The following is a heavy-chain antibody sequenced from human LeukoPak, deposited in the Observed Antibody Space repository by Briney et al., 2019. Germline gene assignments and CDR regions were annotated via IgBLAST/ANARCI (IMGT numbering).Heavy chain of an antibody. CDR1: GFTFSSYA. CDR2: ISYDGSNK. D-gene: IGHD4-17*01. J-gene: IGHJ6*02. CDR3: ARDGNSFDYGDFHYYYGMDV. Sequence: PGRSLRLSCAASGFTFSSYAMHWVRQAPGKGLEWVAVISYDGSNKYYADSVKGRFTISRDNSKNTLYLQMNSLRAEDTAVYYCARDGNSFDYGDFHYYYGMDVWGQGTTVTVSS. V-gene: IGHV3-30*04.